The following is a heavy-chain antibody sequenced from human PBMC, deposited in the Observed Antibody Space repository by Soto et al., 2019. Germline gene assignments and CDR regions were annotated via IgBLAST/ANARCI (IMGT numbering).Heavy chain of an antibody. J-gene: IGHJ4*02. Sequence: PSETLSLTCTVSGGSISSSSYYWGWIRQPPGKGLEWIGSIYYSGSTYYNPSLKSRVTISVDTSKNQFSLQLSSVTAADTAVYYCARQWIDCSGGSCYPGWFDYWGQGTLVTVSS. CDR3: ARQWIDCSGGSCYPGWFDY. CDR2: IYYSGST. D-gene: IGHD2-15*01. CDR1: GGSISSSSYY. V-gene: IGHV4-39*01.